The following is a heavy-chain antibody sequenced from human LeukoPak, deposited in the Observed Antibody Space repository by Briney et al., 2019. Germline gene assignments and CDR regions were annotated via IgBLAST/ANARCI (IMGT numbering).Heavy chain of an antibody. Sequence: SQTLSLTCTVSGGSISGGSYYWSWIRQPAGTGLEWIGRIYTSGSTNYNPSLKSRVTISVDTSKNQFSLKLRSVTAADTAVYYCTRVSGSYRWYFDYWGQGTLVTVSS. CDR1: GGSISGGSYY. J-gene: IGHJ4*02. CDR2: IYTSGST. D-gene: IGHD1-26*01. CDR3: TRVSGSYRWYFDY. V-gene: IGHV4-61*02.